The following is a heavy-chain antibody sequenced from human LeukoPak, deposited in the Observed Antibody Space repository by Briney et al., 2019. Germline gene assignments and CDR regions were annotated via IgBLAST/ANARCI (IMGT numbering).Heavy chain of an antibody. V-gene: IGHV4-59*08. Sequence: SETLSLTCTVSGGSISSYYWSWIRQPPGKGLEWIGYIYYSGSTNYNPSLKSRVTIAVDTSKNQFSLKLRSVTAADTAVYYCARLYYCDYGYFDYWGQGTLVTVSS. CDR2: IYYSGST. CDR3: ARLYYCDYGYFDY. J-gene: IGHJ4*02. D-gene: IGHD4-17*01. CDR1: GGSISSYY.